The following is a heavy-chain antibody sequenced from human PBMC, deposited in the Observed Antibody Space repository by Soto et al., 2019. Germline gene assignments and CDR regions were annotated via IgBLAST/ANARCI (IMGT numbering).Heavy chain of an antibody. J-gene: IGHJ4*02. CDR1: GFTFSSYA. V-gene: IGHV3-23*01. D-gene: IGHD1-20*01. Sequence: GGSLRLSCAASGFTFSSYAMSWVRQAPGKGLEWVSAISGSGGSTYYADSVKGRFTISRDNSKNTLYLQMNSLRAEDTAVYYCAKGPDEYNWNPLYYFDYWGQGTLVTVSS. CDR2: ISGSGGST. CDR3: AKGPDEYNWNPLYYFDY.